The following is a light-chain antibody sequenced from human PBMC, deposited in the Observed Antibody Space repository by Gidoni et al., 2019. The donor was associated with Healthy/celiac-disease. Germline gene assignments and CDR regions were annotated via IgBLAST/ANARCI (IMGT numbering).Light chain of an antibody. CDR2: HAS. V-gene: IGKV3-11*01. CDR3: QQRSNWPPLT. Sequence: IVLTQSPPTLSLSPGERAALSCRASQSVSSYLAWYQQKPGQAPRLLIYHASNRATGIPARFSGSGSGTDFSLTISSLEPEDFAVYYCQQRSNWPPLTFGRGTKVEIK. J-gene: IGKJ4*01. CDR1: QSVSSY.